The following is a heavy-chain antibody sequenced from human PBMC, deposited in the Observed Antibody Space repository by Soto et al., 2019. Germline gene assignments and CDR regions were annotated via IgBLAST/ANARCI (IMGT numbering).Heavy chain of an antibody. CDR2: IGGSGGST. CDR1: GFTFSSYA. D-gene: IGHD6-19*01. V-gene: IGHV3-23*01. Sequence: EVQLLESGGGLVQPGGSLRLSCAASGFTFSSYAMSWVRQAPGKGLEWVSTIGGSGGSTYYADSVKGRFTISRDNSKNTLYLQVNSLRAEDTAVYYCAKDIQQRLVRPDAFDIWGQGTMVTVSS. J-gene: IGHJ3*02. CDR3: AKDIQQRLVRPDAFDI.